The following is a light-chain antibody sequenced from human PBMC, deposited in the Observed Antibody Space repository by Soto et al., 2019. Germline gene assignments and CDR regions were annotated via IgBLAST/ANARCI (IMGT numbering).Light chain of an antibody. CDR3: QQYYSTPYT. V-gene: IGKV4-1*01. CDR2: WAS. J-gene: IGKJ2*01. CDR1: QSVLYSSNNKNY. Sequence: DIVMTQSPDSLAVSLGERATINCKSSQSVLYSSNNKNYLAWYQQKPGQPPTLLISWASTRYSGVPALFSGSGSGTDFTLTISSRQTEDVAVYYCQQYYSTPYTFGEGTKLETK.